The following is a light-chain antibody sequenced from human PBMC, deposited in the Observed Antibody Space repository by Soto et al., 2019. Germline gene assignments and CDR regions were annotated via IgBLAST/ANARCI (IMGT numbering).Light chain of an antibody. V-gene: IGKV1-8*01. CDR2: ATS. Sequence: AIRMTQSPSSLSASAGDKVTITCRASQGISSYLAWFQQKPGRPPNLLMSATSTLQSDVPSRFSGSGSGTDFTLNIGCLQSEDFETYYCQQSYTYPCTFGQGTNVAIK. CDR3: QQSYTYPCT. CDR1: QGISSY. J-gene: IGKJ1*01.